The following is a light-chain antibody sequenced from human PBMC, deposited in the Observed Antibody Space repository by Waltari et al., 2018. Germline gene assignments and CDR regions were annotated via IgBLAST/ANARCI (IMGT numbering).Light chain of an antibody. CDR3: QSADSSGTYVV. J-gene: IGLJ2*01. CDR1: ALAQQY. Sequence: SYELTQPPSVSVSPGQTARITCSGDALAQQYSYWYQQKPGQAPVIVIYKDTERPSGIPERFSGSTSGTTVTLTISGAQAEDEADYYCQSADSSGTYVVLGGGTKLTVL. CDR2: KDT. V-gene: IGLV3-25*03.